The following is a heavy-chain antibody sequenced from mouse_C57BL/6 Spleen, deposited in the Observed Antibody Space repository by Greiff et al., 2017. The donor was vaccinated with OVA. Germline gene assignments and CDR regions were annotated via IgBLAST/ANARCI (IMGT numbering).Heavy chain of an antibody. Sequence: LPQSGAELMKPWAPGKLFCKATCHKITGYWGEGVKQRPGHGLEVIGEMLPGSGSTNYNEKFKGKATFTADTSSNTAYMQLSSLTTEDSAIYYCARGYGNWYFDVWGTGTTVTVSS. D-gene: IGHD2-1*01. CDR2: MLPGSGST. J-gene: IGHJ1*03. CDR1: CHKITGYW. V-gene: IGHV1-9*01. CDR3: ARGYGNWYFDV.